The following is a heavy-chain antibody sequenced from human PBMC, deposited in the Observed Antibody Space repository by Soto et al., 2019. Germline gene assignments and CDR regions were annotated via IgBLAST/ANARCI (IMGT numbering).Heavy chain of an antibody. J-gene: IGHJ3*02. CDR1: GYTFTSFG. D-gene: IGHD2-2*01. V-gene: IGHV1-18*01. Sequence: ASVNVSCKASGYTFTSFGSSWVRQAPRQGLEWMGWISAYNGNTKYAQKFQGRVTITIDTSTSTAFMELRSLRSDDTAVYYCARDPLTRYCSGPSCYLGYAFDIWGQGAMVT. CDR3: ARDPLTRYCSGPSCYLGYAFDI. CDR2: ISAYNGNT.